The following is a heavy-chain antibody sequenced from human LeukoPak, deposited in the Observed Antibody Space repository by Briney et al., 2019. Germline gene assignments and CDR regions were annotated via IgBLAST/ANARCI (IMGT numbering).Heavy chain of an antibody. CDR1: GGTFISYA. V-gene: IGHV1-69*05. J-gene: IGHJ3*02. Sequence: GSSVKVSCKASGGTFISYAISGVRQAPGQGLEGMGGIIPIFGTANYAQKFQGRVTITTDESTSTAYMELSSLRSEDTAVYYCARKGYYDSSGYYVHAFDIWGQGTMVTVSS. CDR3: ARKGYYDSSGYYVHAFDI. CDR2: IIPIFGTA. D-gene: IGHD3-22*01.